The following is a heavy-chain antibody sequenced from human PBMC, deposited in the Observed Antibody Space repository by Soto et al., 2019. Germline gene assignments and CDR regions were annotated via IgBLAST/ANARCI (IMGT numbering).Heavy chain of an antibody. V-gene: IGHV1-69*13. Sequence: GASVKVSCKASGGTFSSYAISWVRQAPGQGLEWMGGIIPIFGTANYAQKFQGGVTITADESTSTAYMELSSLRSEDTAVYYCACPFLSGSYYYGIDFWGQGTTVTVSS. CDR3: ACPFLSGSYYYGIDF. CDR1: GGTFSSYA. J-gene: IGHJ6*02. CDR2: IIPIFGTA. D-gene: IGHD3-3*01.